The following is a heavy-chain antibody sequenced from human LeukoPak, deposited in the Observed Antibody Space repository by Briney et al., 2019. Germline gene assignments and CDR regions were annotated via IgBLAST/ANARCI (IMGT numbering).Heavy chain of an antibody. CDR1: GGSISSSSYY. D-gene: IGHD1-14*01. CDR3: AREYGRLAFDY. Sequence: SETLSLTCTVSGGSISSSSYYWGWIRQPPGKGLEWIGSIYYSGGTYYNPSLKSRVTISVDTSKNQFSLKLSSVTATDTAVYYCAREYGRLAFDYWGQGTLVTVSS. V-gene: IGHV4-39*02. J-gene: IGHJ4*02. CDR2: IYYSGGT.